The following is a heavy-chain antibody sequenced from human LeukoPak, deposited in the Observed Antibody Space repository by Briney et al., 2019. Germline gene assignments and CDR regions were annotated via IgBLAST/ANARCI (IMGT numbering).Heavy chain of an antibody. J-gene: IGHJ4*02. Sequence: GASVKVSCKASGGTFSSYAISWVRQAPGQGLEWMGGIIPIFGTANYAQKFQGRVTITADESTSTAYMELSSLRSEDTAVYYCATLGGNPTMRPIDYWGQGTLVTVSS. D-gene: IGHD4-23*01. CDR3: ATLGGNPTMRPIDY. CDR2: IIPIFGTA. V-gene: IGHV1-69*13. CDR1: GGTFSSYA.